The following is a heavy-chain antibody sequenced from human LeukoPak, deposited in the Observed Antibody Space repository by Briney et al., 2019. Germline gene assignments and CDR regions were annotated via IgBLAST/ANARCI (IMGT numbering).Heavy chain of an antibody. CDR3: ARVGYYDSSGYYYPEYFQH. J-gene: IGHJ1*01. CDR1: GGSISSGDYY. CDR2: IYYSGST. V-gene: IGHV4-30-4*08. Sequence: SETLSLTCTVSGGSISSGDYYWSWIRQPPGKGLEWIGYIYYSGSTYYNPSLKSRVTISVDTSKNQFSLKLSSVTAADTAVYYCARVGYYDSSGYYYPEYFQHWGQGTLVTVSS. D-gene: IGHD3-22*01.